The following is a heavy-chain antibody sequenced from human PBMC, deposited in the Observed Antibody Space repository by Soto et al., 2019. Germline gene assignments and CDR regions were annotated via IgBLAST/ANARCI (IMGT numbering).Heavy chain of an antibody. D-gene: IGHD6-13*01. CDR1: GGSVTSGSYY. CDR2: IYYSGST. V-gene: IGHV4-61*01. Sequence: PSETRSLTCTVSGGSVTSGSYYWSWIRQPPGKGLEWIGYIYYSGSTNYNPSLKSRVTISVDTSKNQFSLKLSSVTAADTAVYYCASSNIAATGFYYYGMDVWGRGTTVTVSS. CDR3: ASSNIAATGFYYYGMDV. J-gene: IGHJ6*02.